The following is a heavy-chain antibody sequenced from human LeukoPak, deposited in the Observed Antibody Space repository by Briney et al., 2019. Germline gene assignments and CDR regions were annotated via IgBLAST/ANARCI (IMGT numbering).Heavy chain of an antibody. CDR2: IEWNEDK. V-gene: IGHV2-70*04. D-gene: IGHD2-21*01. CDR3: PRPYSSSRLCSYFAL. Sequence: SGPALVLPTQTLELTSIVSGCSVRARRRDVSWCRQPPWTALEGITRIEWNEDKFSNTSLKTRLTISKDTSKTQVVRTMTNMDSVATPTYSCPRPYSSSRLCSYFALCGRGTLVTVSS. CDR1: GCSVRARRRD. J-gene: IGHJ2*01.